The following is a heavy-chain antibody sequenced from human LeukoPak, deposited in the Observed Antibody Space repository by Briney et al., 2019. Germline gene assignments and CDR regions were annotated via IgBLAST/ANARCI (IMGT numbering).Heavy chain of an antibody. CDR1: GYSLSSGYY. CDR3: AGFTFFRGVITFDY. V-gene: IGHV4-38-2*02. CDR2: VDHSGGT. Sequence: SETLSLTCTVSGYSLSSGYYWGRIRQPPGKGLEWIGSVDHSGGTYYNPSLRSRVSISVDTSKNQFSLKLSSVTAADTAVYSCAGFTFFRGVITFDYWGQGTLVTVSS. D-gene: IGHD3-10*01. J-gene: IGHJ4*02.